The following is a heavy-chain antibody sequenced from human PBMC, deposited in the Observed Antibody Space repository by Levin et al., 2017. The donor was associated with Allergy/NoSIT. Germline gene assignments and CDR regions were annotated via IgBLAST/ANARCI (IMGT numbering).Heavy chain of an antibody. J-gene: IGHJ5*02. Sequence: SETLSLTCTVSGGSISSYYWSWIRQPPGKGLEWIGYIYYSGSTNYNPSLKSRVTISVDTSKNQFSLKLSSLTAADTAVYYCARASYDYVWGSYRSIWFDPWGQGTLVTVSS. V-gene: IGHV4-59*01. CDR3: ARASYDYVWGSYRSIWFDP. CDR2: IYYSGST. D-gene: IGHD3-16*02. CDR1: GGSISSYY.